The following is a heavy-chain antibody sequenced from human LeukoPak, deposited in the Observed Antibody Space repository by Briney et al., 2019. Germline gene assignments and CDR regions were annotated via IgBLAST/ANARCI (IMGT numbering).Heavy chain of an antibody. CDR1: GFSFSSFA. CDR2: ITGGHYPT. CDR3: TKDPNGDYVGAFEP. Sequence: GGSLRLSCAASGFSFSSFAMTWVRQAPGKGLEWVSSITGGHYPTYNTDSVKGRFTISTDNSKNTLYLQMNSPRADDKAVYYCTKDPNGDYVGAFEPWGQGTLVTVSS. J-gene: IGHJ5*02. V-gene: IGHV3-23*01. D-gene: IGHD4-17*01.